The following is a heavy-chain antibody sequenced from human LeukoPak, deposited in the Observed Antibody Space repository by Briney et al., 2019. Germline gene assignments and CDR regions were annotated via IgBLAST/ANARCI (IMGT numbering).Heavy chain of an antibody. D-gene: IGHD6-19*01. CDR1: GSTLSSYA. J-gene: IGHJ3*02. V-gene: IGHV3-30*03. CDR2: ISYDGTNK. CDR3: ARGASVVAGIDNAFDI. Sequence: GGSLRLSCAASGSTLSSYAMHWVRQAPGKGLEWVAVISYDGTNKYYADSVKGRFNISRDNSKNTVYLQMNSLRAEDTAVYYCARGASVVAGIDNAFDIWGQGTMVTVSS.